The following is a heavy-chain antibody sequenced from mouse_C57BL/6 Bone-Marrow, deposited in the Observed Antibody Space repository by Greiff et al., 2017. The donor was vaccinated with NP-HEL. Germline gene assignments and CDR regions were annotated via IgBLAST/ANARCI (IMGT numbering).Heavy chain of an antibody. CDR2: IWGVGST. CDR1: GFSLTSYG. V-gene: IGHV2-6*01. D-gene: IGHD1-2*01. Sequence: VQLVESGPGLVAPSQSLSISCTASGFSLTSYGVDWVRQSPGKGLEWLGVIWGVGSTNYNSALKSRLSISKDNSKSQVFLKMNRLQTDDTAMYYCASLRPWFAYWGQGTLVTVSA. CDR3: ASLRPWFAY. J-gene: IGHJ3*01.